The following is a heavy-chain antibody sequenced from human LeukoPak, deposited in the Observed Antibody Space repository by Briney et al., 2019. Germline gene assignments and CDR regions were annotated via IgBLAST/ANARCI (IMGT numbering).Heavy chain of an antibody. CDR1: GGTFSSYA. Sequence: ASVKVSCKASGGTFSSYAISWVRQAPGQGLEWMGGIIPIFGTANHAQKFQGRVTITTDESTSTAYMELSSLRSEDTAVYYCARKIYDSSGYYAFDIWGQGTMVTVSS. CDR2: IIPIFGTA. J-gene: IGHJ3*02. D-gene: IGHD3-22*01. CDR3: ARKIYDSSGYYAFDI. V-gene: IGHV1-69*05.